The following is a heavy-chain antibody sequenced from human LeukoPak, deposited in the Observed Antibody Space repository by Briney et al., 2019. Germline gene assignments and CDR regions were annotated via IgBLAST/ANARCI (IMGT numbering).Heavy chain of an antibody. CDR2: ISWDGGST. J-gene: IGHJ6*03. V-gene: IGHV3-43D*03. CDR1: GFTFDDYA. Sequence: GGSLRLSCAASGFTFDDYAMHWVRQAPGKGLEWVSLISWDGGSTYYADSVNGRFTISRDNSKNSLYLQMNSLRAEDTALYYCAKDYGDYGSYYYYYMDVWGKGTTVTVSS. D-gene: IGHD4-17*01. CDR3: AKDYGDYGSYYYYYMDV.